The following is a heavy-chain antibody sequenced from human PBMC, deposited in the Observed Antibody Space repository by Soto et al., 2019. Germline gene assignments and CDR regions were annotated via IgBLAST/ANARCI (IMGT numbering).Heavy chain of an antibody. Sequence: GGSLRLSCAASGFTFSSYAMSWVRQAPGKGLGWVSAISGSGGSTYYADSVKGRFTISRDNSKNTLYLQMNSLRAEDTAVYYCAKRHDSSGYYYFDYWGQGTLVTVSS. D-gene: IGHD3-22*01. CDR1: GFTFSSYA. CDR2: ISGSGGST. V-gene: IGHV3-23*01. J-gene: IGHJ4*02. CDR3: AKRHDSSGYYYFDY.